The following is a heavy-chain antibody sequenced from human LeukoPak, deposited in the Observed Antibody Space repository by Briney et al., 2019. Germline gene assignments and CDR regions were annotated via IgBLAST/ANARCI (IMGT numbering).Heavy chain of an antibody. D-gene: IGHD1-26*01. J-gene: IGHJ4*02. V-gene: IGHV3-23*01. CDR2: FSTSGGRT. CDR1: GFIFSNYG. CDR3: AKDRDGGSATTAKGFDY. Sequence: GGSLRLSCAASGFIFSNYGMSWVRQASGTGLEWVSGFSTSGGRTYYADSVKGRFTISRDNSKNTLYLQMNSLGAEDTAIYYCAKDRDGGSATTAKGFDYWAQGTRVTVSS.